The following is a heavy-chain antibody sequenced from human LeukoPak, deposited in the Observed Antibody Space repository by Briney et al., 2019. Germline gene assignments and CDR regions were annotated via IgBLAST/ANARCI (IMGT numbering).Heavy chain of an antibody. CDR3: ARGRWVAMAAYYFDY. CDR2: MNPNSGNT. J-gene: IGHJ4*02. V-gene: IGHV1-8*01. Sequence: ASVKVSCKASGYTFTSYDINWVRQATGQGLEWMGWMNPNSGNTGYAQKFQGRVTMTTNTSISTAYMELSSLTSEDTAVYYSARGRWVAMAAYYFDYWGQGSLVTVSS. D-gene: IGHD2-2*01. CDR1: GYTFTSYD.